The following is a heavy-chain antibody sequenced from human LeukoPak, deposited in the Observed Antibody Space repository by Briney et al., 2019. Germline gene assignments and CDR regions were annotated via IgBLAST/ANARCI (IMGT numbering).Heavy chain of an antibody. Sequence: GGSLRLSCAASGFTFSSYGMHWVRQAPGKGLEWVGLVSSDVSNKYYADSVKGRFTISRDNSKNTVYLQMNSLRVEDTAVYYCARAPLLYFDWCYFDYWGQGTLVTVSS. CDR2: VSSDVSNK. CDR3: ARAPLLYFDWCYFDY. CDR1: GFTFSSYG. J-gene: IGHJ4*02. V-gene: IGHV3-30*03. D-gene: IGHD3-9*01.